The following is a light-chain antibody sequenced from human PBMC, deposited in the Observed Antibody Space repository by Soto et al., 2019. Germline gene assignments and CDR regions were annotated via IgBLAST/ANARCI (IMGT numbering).Light chain of an antibody. J-gene: IGKJ2*01. V-gene: IGKV3-20*01. CDR3: QQYGSSPRT. CDR1: QSVSSSY. Sequence: EIVLTQSPGTLSLSPGERATLSCRASQSVSSSYLAWYQQKPGQAPRLLIYGASSRATGIPDRFSGSGSGTDFTLTISRLEPEDFAEYYCQQYGSSPRTFGQRTKLEIK. CDR2: GAS.